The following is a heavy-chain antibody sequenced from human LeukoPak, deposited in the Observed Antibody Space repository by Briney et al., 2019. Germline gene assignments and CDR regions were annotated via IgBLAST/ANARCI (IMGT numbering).Heavy chain of an antibody. CDR3: ARDWDY. Sequence: PSETLSLTCTVSGDSISIGSYYWSWLRQPAGTGLEWIGHMNTTGSTNYNPSLKSRVTISVDTSNNQFSLKVSSVTAADTAVYYCARDWDYWGQGTLVTVSS. CDR1: GDSISIGSYY. V-gene: IGHV4-61*09. J-gene: IGHJ4*02. CDR2: MNTTGST.